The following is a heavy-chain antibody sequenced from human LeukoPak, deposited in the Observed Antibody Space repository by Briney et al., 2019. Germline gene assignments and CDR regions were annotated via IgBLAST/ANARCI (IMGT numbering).Heavy chain of an antibody. Sequence: PSETLSLTCTISGGSVSDYYWSWIRQSPGKGLEWIGYIYHTGSTSYSPSLKSRVTISADTSQNQFSLKLSSVTAADTAVYYCASRKLGNDYWGQGTLVTFSS. J-gene: IGHJ4*02. V-gene: IGHV4-59*02. D-gene: IGHD7-27*01. CDR2: IYHTGST. CDR1: GGSVSDYY. CDR3: ASRKLGNDY.